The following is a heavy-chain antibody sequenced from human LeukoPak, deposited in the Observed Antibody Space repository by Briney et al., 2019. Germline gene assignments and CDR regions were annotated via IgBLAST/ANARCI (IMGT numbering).Heavy chain of an antibody. CDR3: ARDRGSTMVRREIGFFDY. CDR1: GFTSSSYA. V-gene: IGHV3-30-3*01. CDR2: ISYDGSNK. J-gene: IGHJ4*02. D-gene: IGHD3-10*01. Sequence: GGSLRLSCAASGFTSSSYAMHWVRQAPGKGLEWVAVISYDGSNKYYADSVKGRFTISRDNSKNTLYLQMNSLRAEDTAVYYCARDRGSTMVRREIGFFDYWGQGTLVTVSS.